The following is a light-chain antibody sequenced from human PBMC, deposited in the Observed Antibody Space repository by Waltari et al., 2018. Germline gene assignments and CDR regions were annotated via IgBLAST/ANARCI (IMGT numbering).Light chain of an antibody. CDR1: QSISSY. V-gene: IGKV1-39*01. Sequence: DIQMTQSPSSLSASVGDRVTITCRASQSISSYLNWYQQKPGKAPKLLIYATSTLQSWVPSRFSGSGSGRAFTLISSSLQPEGFASYYCQESYSNTRTFGQGTKVEIK. J-gene: IGKJ1*01. CDR2: ATS. CDR3: QESYSNTRT.